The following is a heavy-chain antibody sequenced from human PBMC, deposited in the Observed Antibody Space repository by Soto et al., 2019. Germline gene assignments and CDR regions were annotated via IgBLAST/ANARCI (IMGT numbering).Heavy chain of an antibody. CDR2: ISYDGSNK. V-gene: IGHV3-30*18. D-gene: IGHD3-10*01. CDR1: GFTFSSYG. CDR3: AKDIWTRWLQSGTTDY. Sequence: GGSLRLSCAASGFTFSSYGMHWVRQAPGKGLEWVAVISYDGSNKYYADSVKGRFTISRDNSKNTLYLQMNSLRADDTAVYYCAKDIWTRWLQSGTTDYWGQGTLVTVSS. J-gene: IGHJ4*02.